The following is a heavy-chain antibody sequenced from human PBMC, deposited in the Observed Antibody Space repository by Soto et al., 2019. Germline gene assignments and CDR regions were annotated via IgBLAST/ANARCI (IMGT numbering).Heavy chain of an antibody. J-gene: IGHJ4*02. V-gene: IGHV6-1*01. CDR2: TYYRFKWYN. Sequence: SQTLSLTCAISGDSVSSNSAIWNWIRQSPSRGLEWLGRTYYRFKWYNNYAESVKGRITINPDTSKNQFSLQLNSVTPEDTAVYYCSTWHFDYWGQGTLVTVSS. CDR1: GDSVSSNSAI. CDR3: STWHFDY.